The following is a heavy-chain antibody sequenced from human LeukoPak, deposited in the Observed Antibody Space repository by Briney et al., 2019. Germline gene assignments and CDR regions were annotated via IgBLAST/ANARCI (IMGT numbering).Heavy chain of an antibody. D-gene: IGHD3-10*01. Sequence: GASVKVSCKASGYTVTGYHMHWVRQAPGQGLEWMGWINPNSGGTNYAQKFQGRVTMTRDTSINTAYMELSRLRSDGTAVYYCAGDMVRGVILRRVLEYWGQGTLVTVSS. J-gene: IGHJ4*02. CDR3: AGDMVRGVILRRVLEY. CDR1: GYTVTGYH. CDR2: INPNSGGT. V-gene: IGHV1-2*02.